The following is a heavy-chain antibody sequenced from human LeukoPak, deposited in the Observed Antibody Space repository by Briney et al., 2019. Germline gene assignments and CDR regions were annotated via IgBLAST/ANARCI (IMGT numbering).Heavy chain of an antibody. D-gene: IGHD5-18*01. CDR1: GYTFTSYY. Sequence: GASVKVSCKASGYTFTSYYMHWVRQAPGQGLEWMGIINPSGGSTSYAQKFQGRVTMTRDTSTSTVYMELSSLRSEDTAVYYCARGCGIQLWFGACPYGMDVWGQGTTVTVS. J-gene: IGHJ6*02. V-gene: IGHV1-46*01. CDR3: ARGCGIQLWFGACPYGMDV. CDR2: INPSGGST.